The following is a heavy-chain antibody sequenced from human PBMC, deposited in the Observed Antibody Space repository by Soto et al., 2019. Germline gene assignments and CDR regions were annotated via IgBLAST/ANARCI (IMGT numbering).Heavy chain of an antibody. CDR1: GGSISSSSYY. D-gene: IGHD2-15*01. J-gene: IGHJ4*02. CDR3: ARLRGYCSGGSCYHFDC. CDR2: IYYSGTT. Sequence: ETLSLTCTVSGGSISSSSYYWGWIRQTPGKGLEWIGSIYYSGTTNYNPSLKSRVSISVDTSKNQFSLRLSSVTAVDTAIYYCARLRGYCSGGSCYHFDCWGQGTLVTVSS. V-gene: IGHV4-39*01.